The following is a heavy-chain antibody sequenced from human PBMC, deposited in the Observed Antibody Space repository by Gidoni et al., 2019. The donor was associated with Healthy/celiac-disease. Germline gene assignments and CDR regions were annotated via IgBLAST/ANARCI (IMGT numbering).Heavy chain of an antibody. CDR2: ISGRSADI. CDR1: GFTFSDYI. Sequence: EAQLVESGGGLVKPGGSLRLSCAASGFTFSDYIMNWVRQAPGKGLEWVSSISGRSADIHYADSVKGRFTISRDNAKNSLFLQMNSLRVEDTAVYYCARDPISICGVGWFGPWGQGTLVTVSS. D-gene: IGHD3-3*01. V-gene: IGHV3-21*02. CDR3: ARDPISICGVGWFGP. J-gene: IGHJ5*02.